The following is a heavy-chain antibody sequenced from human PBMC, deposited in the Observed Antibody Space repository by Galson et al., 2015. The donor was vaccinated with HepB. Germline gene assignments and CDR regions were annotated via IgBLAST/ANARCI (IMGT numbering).Heavy chain of an antibody. CDR1: GFSLSNARMG. J-gene: IGHJ5*02. CDR3: ARIECGGDCYPFQP. Sequence: PALVKPTQTLTLTCTVSGFSLSNARMGVSWIRQPPGKALEWLAHIFSNDEKSYNASLKSRLTISKDTSKSQVVLTMTNMDPVDTATYYCARIECGGDCYPFQPWGQGTLVTVSS. D-gene: IGHD2-21*02. V-gene: IGHV2-26*01. CDR2: IFSNDEK.